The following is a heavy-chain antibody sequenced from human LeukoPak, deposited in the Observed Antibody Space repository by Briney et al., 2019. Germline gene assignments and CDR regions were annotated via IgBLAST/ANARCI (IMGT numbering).Heavy chain of an antibody. CDR2: MNPNSGNT. CDR3: ARLIAAAGTYYFDY. V-gene: IGHV1-8*01. D-gene: IGHD6-13*01. Sequence: ASVKVSCKASGYTFTSYDINRVRQATGQGLEWMGWMNPNSGNTGYAQKFQGRVTMTRNTSISTAYMELSSLGSEDTAVYYCARLIAAAGTYYFDYWGQGTLVTVSS. J-gene: IGHJ4*02. CDR1: GYTFTSYD.